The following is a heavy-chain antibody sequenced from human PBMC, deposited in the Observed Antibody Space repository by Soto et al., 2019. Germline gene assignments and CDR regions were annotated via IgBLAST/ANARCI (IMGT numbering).Heavy chain of an antibody. D-gene: IGHD6-19*01. CDR2: IYYSGST. J-gene: IGHJ4*02. Sequence: QVQLQESGPGLVKPSETLSLTCTVSGGSISSYYWSWIRQPPGKGLEWIGYIYYSGSTNYNPSLKSRVTISVDTSKNQFSRKLSSVTAADTAVYYCARGRAVAGTGDFDYWGQGTLVTVSS. V-gene: IGHV4-59*01. CDR3: ARGRAVAGTGDFDY. CDR1: GGSISSYY.